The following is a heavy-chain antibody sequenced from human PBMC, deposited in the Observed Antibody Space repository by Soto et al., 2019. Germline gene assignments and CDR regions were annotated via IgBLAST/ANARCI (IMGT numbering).Heavy chain of an antibody. V-gene: IGHV4-31*01. CDR2: IYYSGST. CDR3: ARDGSGSYYNYYYYGMDV. J-gene: IGHJ6*02. D-gene: IGHD3-10*01. CDR1: GGSISSGGYY. Sequence: QVQLQESGPGLVKPSQTLSLTCTVSGGSISSGGYYWSWIRQHPGKGLEWIGYIYYSGSTYYNPSRKSAGNISVDTSKNPFSLKRSSGTAADTAVYYCARDGSGSYYNYYYYGMDVWGQGTTVTVSS.